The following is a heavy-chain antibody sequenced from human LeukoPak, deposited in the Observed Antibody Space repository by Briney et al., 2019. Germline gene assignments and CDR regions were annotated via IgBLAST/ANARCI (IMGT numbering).Heavy chain of an antibody. Sequence: HTGGSLRLSCVASDFTFDFYWMTWVRQAPGKGLEWVAVISYDGSNKYYADSVKGRFTISRDNSKNTLYLQMNSLRAEDTAVYYCAKEGDWYCSGGSCAVDYWGQGTLVTVSS. J-gene: IGHJ4*02. CDR3: AKEGDWYCSGGSCAVDY. CDR2: ISYDGSNK. D-gene: IGHD2-15*01. V-gene: IGHV3-30*18. CDR1: DFTFDFYW.